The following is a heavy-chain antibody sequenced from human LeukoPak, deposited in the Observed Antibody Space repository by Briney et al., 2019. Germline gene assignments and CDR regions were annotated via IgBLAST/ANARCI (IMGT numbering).Heavy chain of an antibody. J-gene: IGHJ4*02. CDR2: ISWDGGST. CDR1: GFTFDDYT. Sequence: PGGSLRLSCAASGFTFDDYTMQWVRQAPGKGLEWVSPISWDGGSTYYADSVKGRFTVSRDNSKNSLYLQMNSLRAEDTALYDCARDGYNSGELDYWGQGTLVTVAS. V-gene: IGHV3-43*01. D-gene: IGHD5-24*01. CDR3: ARDGYNSGELDY.